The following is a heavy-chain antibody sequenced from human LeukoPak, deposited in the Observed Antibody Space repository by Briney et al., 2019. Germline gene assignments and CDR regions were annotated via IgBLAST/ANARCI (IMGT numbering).Heavy chain of an antibody. CDR3: ARTVGSDSGYDYYYYYMDV. V-gene: IGHV4-39*07. D-gene: IGHD5-12*01. Sequence: SETLSLTCTVSGGSISSSSYYWGWIRQPPGKGLEWIGSIYYSGSTYYNPSLKSRVTISVDTSKNQFSLKLSSVTAADTAVYYCARTVGSDSGYDYYYYYMDVWGKGTTVTISS. J-gene: IGHJ6*03. CDR1: GGSISSSSYY. CDR2: IYYSGST.